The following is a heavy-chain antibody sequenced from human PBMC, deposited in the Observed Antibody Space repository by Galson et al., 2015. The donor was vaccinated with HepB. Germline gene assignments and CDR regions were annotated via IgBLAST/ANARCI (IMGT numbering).Heavy chain of an antibody. J-gene: IGHJ6*02. Sequence: SVKVSCKASGGTFSSYAISWVRQAPGQGLEWMGGIIPIFGTANYAQKFQGRVTITADESTSTAYMELSSLRSEDTAVYYCARDRVAARLLHAEDYYYGMDVWGQGTTVTVSS. CDR1: GGTFSSYA. CDR2: IIPIFGTA. V-gene: IGHV1-69*13. CDR3: ARDRVAARLLHAEDYYYGMDV. D-gene: IGHD6-6*01.